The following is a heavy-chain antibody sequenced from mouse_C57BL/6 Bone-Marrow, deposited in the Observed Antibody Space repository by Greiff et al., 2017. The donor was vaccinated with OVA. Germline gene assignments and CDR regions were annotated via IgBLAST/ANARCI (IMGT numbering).Heavy chain of an antibody. V-gene: IGHV3-6*01. J-gene: IGHJ1*03. CDR3: AREGSYWYFDV. CDR1: GYSITSGYY. Sequence: EVHLVESGPGLVKPSQSLSLTCSVTGYSITSGYYWNWIRQFPGNQLEWMGYISYDGSNNYNPSLKNRISITRDTSKNQFFLKLNSVTTEDTATYYCAREGSYWYFDVWGTGTTVTVSS. CDR2: ISYDGSN. D-gene: IGHD1-1*01.